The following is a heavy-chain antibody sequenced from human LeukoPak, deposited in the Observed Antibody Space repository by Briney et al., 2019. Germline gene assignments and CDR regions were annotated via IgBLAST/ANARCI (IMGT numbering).Heavy chain of an antibody. V-gene: IGHV4-59*11. Sequence: SETLSLTCTVSGGSIRNHYWSWIRQPPGKGLEWIGYIHYTGTTNYNPSLKSRVSISSDTSKNQVSLEMYSVTAADTALYYCASPGGIGGNSDADFWGQGTLVTVFS. CDR1: GGSIRNHY. D-gene: IGHD4-23*01. CDR2: IHYTGTT. CDR3: ASPGGIGGNSDADF. J-gene: IGHJ4*02.